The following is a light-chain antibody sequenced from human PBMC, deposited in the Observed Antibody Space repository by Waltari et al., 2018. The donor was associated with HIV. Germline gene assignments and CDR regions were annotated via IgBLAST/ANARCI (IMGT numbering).Light chain of an antibody. J-gene: IGLJ2*01. CDR3: ATWDDSLNGPL. Sequence: QSVLTQPPSASGTPGQRVTISCSGISSNIGSNDVSWYQQFPGTAPKVLMSANNQRPSGVPDRCSAPKSGTSASLAISGLHSEDEADYYCATWDDSLNGPLVGGGTKLTVL. CDR1: SSNIGSND. CDR2: ANN. V-gene: IGLV1-44*01.